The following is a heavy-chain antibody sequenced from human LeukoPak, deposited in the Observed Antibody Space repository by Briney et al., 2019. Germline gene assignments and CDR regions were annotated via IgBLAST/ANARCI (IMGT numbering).Heavy chain of an antibody. CDR1: GFTFSSYE. CDR3: ARGISSSYHRHFDY. J-gene: IGHJ4*02. CDR2: IGSIVTSI. Sequence: GGSLRLSCAASGFTFSSYEMNWVRQAPGKGLEWVSVIGSIVTSIDYVDSVKGRFTISRDNAKNSLYLQMDSLRAEDTAVYYCARGISSSYHRHFDYWGQGILVTVSS. V-gene: IGHV3-48*03. D-gene: IGHD6-13*01.